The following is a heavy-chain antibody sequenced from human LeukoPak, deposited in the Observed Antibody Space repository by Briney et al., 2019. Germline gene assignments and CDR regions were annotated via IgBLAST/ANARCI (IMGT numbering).Heavy chain of an antibody. Sequence: ASVKVSCKASGYTFTSYGISWVRQAPGQGLEWMGWISAYNGNTNYAQKLQGRVTMTTDTSTSTAYMELRSLRSDDTAVYYCARDQPRNYYDSSGYYPARHHWGQGTLVTVSS. D-gene: IGHD3-22*01. V-gene: IGHV1-18*01. CDR3: ARDQPRNYYDSSGYYPARHH. CDR2: ISAYNGNT. CDR1: GYTFTSYG. J-gene: IGHJ5*02.